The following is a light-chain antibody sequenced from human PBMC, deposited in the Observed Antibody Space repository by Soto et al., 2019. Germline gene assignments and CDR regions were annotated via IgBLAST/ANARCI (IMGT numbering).Light chain of an antibody. V-gene: IGKV3-11*01. CDR1: QSVSSY. CDR3: QQRSNWQGT. J-gene: IGKJ2*02. Sequence: EIVLTQSPATLSLSPGERATLSCRASQSVSSYLAWYQQKPGQAPRLLIYDASNRATGIPARFSGSGSGTDFTLTISSLEPEGFSVYYCQQRSNWQGTFGQGTKLEIK. CDR2: DAS.